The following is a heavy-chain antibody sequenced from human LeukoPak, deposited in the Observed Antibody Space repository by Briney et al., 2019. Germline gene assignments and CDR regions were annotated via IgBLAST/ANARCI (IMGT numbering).Heavy chain of an antibody. J-gene: IGHJ3*02. Sequence: TGGSLRLSCAASGFTFSSYAMNWVRQAPGKGLEWVSGISASGGSTHYADSVKGRFTVSRDNSRNTLDLQMSSLRAEDTALYYCAKKYSSTWYAFDIWGQGTMVTVSS. D-gene: IGHD6-13*01. CDR1: GFTFSSYA. CDR2: ISASGGST. V-gene: IGHV3-23*01. CDR3: AKKYSSTWYAFDI.